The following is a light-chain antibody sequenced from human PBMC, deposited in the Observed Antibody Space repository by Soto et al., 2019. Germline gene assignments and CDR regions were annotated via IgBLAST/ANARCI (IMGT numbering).Light chain of an antibody. V-gene: IGKV1-5*01. CDR1: QSISSW. Sequence: GDRVTITCRASQSISSWLAWYQQKPGKAPKLLIYDASSFESGVPSSFSGSGSGTEFTLTISSLQPDDFATYYCQQYNSRFTFGPGTKVDIK. CDR3: QQYNSRFT. J-gene: IGKJ3*01. CDR2: DAS.